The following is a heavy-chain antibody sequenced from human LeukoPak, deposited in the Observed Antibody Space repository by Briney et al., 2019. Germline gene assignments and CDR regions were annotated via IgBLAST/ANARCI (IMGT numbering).Heavy chain of an antibody. CDR2: ISGSGGST. Sequence: GGSLRLSCAASGFTFSSYAMSWVRQAPGKGLEWVSAISGSGGSTYYADSVKGRFTISRDNSKNTLYLQMNSLGAEDTAVYYCARGPHSSSWYEGWTRIDYWGQGTLVTVSS. CDR3: ARGPHSSSWYEGWTRIDY. CDR1: GFTFSSYA. D-gene: IGHD6-13*01. V-gene: IGHV3-23*01. J-gene: IGHJ4*02.